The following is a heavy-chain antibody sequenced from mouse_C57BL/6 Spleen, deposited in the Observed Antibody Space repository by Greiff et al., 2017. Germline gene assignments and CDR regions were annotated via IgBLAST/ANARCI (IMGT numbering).Heavy chain of an antibody. CDR1: GFTFSSYG. V-gene: IGHV5-6*01. Sequence: EVKVVESGGDLVKPGGSLKLSCAASGFTFSSYGMSWVRQTPDKRLEWVATISSGGSYTYYPDSVKGRFTISRDNAKNTLYLQMSSLKSEDTAMYYCARLGYDEDDYAMDYWGQGTSVTVSS. J-gene: IGHJ4*01. CDR2: ISSGGSYT. D-gene: IGHD2-2*01. CDR3: ARLGYDEDDYAMDY.